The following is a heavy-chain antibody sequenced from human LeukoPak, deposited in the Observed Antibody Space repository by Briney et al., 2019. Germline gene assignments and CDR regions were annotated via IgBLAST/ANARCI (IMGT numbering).Heavy chain of an antibody. Sequence: GGSLRLSCAASGFTFSSYSMNWVRQAPGKGVGWVSSISSSSSYIYYADSVKGRFTISRDNAKNSLYLQMNSLRAEDTAVYYCARGALWFGELLPYYFDYWGQGTLVTVSS. D-gene: IGHD3-10*01. CDR3: ARGALWFGELLPYYFDY. J-gene: IGHJ4*02. CDR1: GFTFSSYS. CDR2: ISSSSSYI. V-gene: IGHV3-21*01.